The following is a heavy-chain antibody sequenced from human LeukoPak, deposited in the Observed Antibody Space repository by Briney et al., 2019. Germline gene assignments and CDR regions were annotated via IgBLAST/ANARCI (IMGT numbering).Heavy chain of an antibody. Sequence: SETLSLTCTVSGGSISSSSYYWGWIRQPPGKGLEWIGSIYYSGSTYYNPSLKSRVTISVDTSKNQFSLKLSSVTAADTAVCYCGAVVGGEYYFDYWGQGTLVTVSS. CDR3: GAVVGGEYYFDY. CDR1: GGSISSSSYY. J-gene: IGHJ4*02. CDR2: IYYSGST. V-gene: IGHV4-39*01. D-gene: IGHD1-26*01.